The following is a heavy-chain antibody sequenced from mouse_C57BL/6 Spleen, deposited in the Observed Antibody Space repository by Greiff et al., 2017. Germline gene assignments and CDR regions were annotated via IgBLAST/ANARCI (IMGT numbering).Heavy chain of an antibody. V-gene: IGHV1-55*01. D-gene: IGHD1-1*01. CDR1: GYTFTSYW. CDR2: IYPGSGST. J-gene: IGHJ4*01. Sequence: QVQLQQPGAELVKPGASVKMSCKSSGYTFTSYWITWVKQRPGQGLEWIGDIYPGSGSTNYNEKFKSKATLTVDTSSSTAYMQLSSLTSEDSAVYYCARGDTTVVAHNYAMDYWGQGTSVTVSS. CDR3: ARGDTTVVAHNYAMDY.